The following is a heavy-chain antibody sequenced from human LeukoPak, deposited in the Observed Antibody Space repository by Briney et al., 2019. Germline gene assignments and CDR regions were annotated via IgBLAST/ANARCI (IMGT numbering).Heavy chain of an antibody. Sequence: PSETLSLTCTVSGASVSSASYWTWIRQPPGKGVEWIAHIYNGVNTNYNPSLKSRVTISVDTSKNQFSLRLNSVTAADTAVYYCAGLVGRYSSGLYYYYFDYWGQGTLVTVSS. J-gene: IGHJ4*02. CDR3: AGLVGRYSSGLYYYYFDY. D-gene: IGHD3-22*01. CDR1: GASVSSASY. CDR2: IYNGVNT. V-gene: IGHV4-61*01.